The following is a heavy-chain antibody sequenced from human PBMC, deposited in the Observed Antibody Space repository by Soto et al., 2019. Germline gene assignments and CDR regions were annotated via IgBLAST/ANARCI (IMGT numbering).Heavy chain of an antibody. CDR2: IYSGGNT. D-gene: IGHD3-16*01. CDR3: GKDRQRDDAWTFDS. CDR1: GFTFSSYT. J-gene: IGHJ4*02. V-gene: IGHV3-23*01. Sequence: PGGSLRLSCAASGFTFSSYTMAWVRQAPGKGLEWVSEIYSGGNTFYADSMKGRITISRDNSKNMLYLQMNSLRVEDTALYYCGKDRQRDDAWTFDSWGRGTLVTVSS.